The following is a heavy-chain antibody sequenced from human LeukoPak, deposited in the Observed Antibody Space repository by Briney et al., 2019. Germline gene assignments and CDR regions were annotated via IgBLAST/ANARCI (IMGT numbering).Heavy chain of an antibody. Sequence: SETLSLTCTVSGASISSGSYYWSWIRQPAGKGLEWIGRIFTSGSTNYNSSLKSRVTISVDTSKNQFSLELTSVTAADTAVYYCARENSSLSFDYWGQGTLVTVSS. CDR1: GASISSGSYY. D-gene: IGHD6-6*01. CDR3: ARENSSLSFDY. J-gene: IGHJ4*02. CDR2: IFTSGST. V-gene: IGHV4-61*02.